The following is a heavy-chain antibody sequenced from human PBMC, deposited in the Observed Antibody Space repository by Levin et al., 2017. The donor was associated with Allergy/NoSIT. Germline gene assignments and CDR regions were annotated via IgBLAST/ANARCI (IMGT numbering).Heavy chain of an antibody. CDR1: GFTFSSYA. V-gene: IGHV3-30-3*01. Sequence: PGGSLRLSCAASGFTFSSYAMHWVRQAPGKGLEWVAVISYDGSNKYYADSVKGRFTISRDNSKNTLYLQMNSLRAEDTAVYYCARVTFISKLYSSTERGAFDIWGQGTMVTVSS. J-gene: IGHJ3*02. D-gene: IGHD6-13*01. CDR3: ARVTFISKLYSSTERGAFDI. CDR2: ISYDGSNK.